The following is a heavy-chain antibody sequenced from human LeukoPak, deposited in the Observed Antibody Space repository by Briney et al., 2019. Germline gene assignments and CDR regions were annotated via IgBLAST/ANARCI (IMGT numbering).Heavy chain of an antibody. J-gene: IGHJ4*02. D-gene: IGHD1-26*01. Sequence: GRSLRLSCAASGFIFSTYGMHWVRQAPGKGMEWVAVISYDGSNKYYADSVKGRFTISRDNSKNTLYLQMNSLRAEDTAVYYCAPRREGLFDYWGQGTLVTVSS. V-gene: IGHV3-30*03. CDR2: ISYDGSNK. CDR3: APRREGLFDY. CDR1: GFIFSTYG.